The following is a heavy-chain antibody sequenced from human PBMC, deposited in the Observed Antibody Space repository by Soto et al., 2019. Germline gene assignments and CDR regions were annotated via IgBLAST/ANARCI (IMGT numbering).Heavy chain of an antibody. CDR1: GFTFRSFC. Sequence: QVQLVESGGGVVQPGRSLRLSCAAAGFTFRSFCMHVVRQAPGKGLEWVASISCDGVNIDYAGAVKGRLTFSGDNSKDTLPLQMNSMRAEDTAVYFCTTARLFASAWYVEYFDSWGLGTLVTVSS. J-gene: IGHJ4*02. D-gene: IGHD6-19*01. CDR3: TTARLFASAWYVEYFDS. V-gene: IGHV3-30*03. CDR2: ISCDGVNI.